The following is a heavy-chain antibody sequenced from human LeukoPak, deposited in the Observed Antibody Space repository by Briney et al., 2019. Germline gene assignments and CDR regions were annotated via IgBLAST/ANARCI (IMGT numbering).Heavy chain of an antibody. V-gene: IGHV1-2*06. Sequence: GASVKVSCKASGFTFTAYFIHWARQAPAQGLEWMGQINCNSGGTKYAQKFQGRVTMTRDTSISTAYMELSSLRSDDTAVYHCAREDITTTGTNDYYYYGMDVWGQGTTVTVSS. CDR2: INCNSGGT. D-gene: IGHD1-1*01. CDR3: AREDITTTGTNDYYYYGMDV. CDR1: GFTFTAYF. J-gene: IGHJ6*02.